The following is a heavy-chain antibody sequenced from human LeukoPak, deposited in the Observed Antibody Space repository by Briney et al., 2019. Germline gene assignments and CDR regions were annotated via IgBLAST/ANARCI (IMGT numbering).Heavy chain of an antibody. D-gene: IGHD2-21*01. V-gene: IGHV3-48*04. CDR3: ARAASRLFDY. Sequence: GGSLRLSCAASGFTFSSYSMNWVRQAPGKGLEWVSYISSSAIAIYYADSVKGRFTVSRDDAKNSLYLQMNSLRAEDTAVYYCARAASRLFDYWGQGALVTVSS. J-gene: IGHJ4*02. CDR1: GFTFSSYS. CDR2: ISSSAIAI.